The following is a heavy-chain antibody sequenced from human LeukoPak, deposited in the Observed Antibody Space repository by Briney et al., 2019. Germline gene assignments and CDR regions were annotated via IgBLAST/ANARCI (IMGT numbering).Heavy chain of an antibody. V-gene: IGHV4-34*01. D-gene: IGHD2/OR15-2a*01. J-gene: IGHJ5*02. CDR1: GGSFSGDY. Sequence: SETLSLTCAVYGGSFSGDYWSWTRQPPGKGLEWIGEINHSGSTNYNLSLKSRVTISLDTSKNQFSLKVNSVTAADTAVYYCVRTQMVVRVNWFDPWGQGTLVTVSS. CDR2: INHSGST. CDR3: VRTQMVVRVNWFDP.